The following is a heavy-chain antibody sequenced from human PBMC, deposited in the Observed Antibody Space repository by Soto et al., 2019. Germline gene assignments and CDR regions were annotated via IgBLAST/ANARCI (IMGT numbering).Heavy chain of an antibody. Sequence: PSETLSLTCTVSGGSISSYYWSWIRQPPGKGLEWIGYIYYSGSTNYNPSLKSRVTISVDTSKNQFSLKLSSVTAADTAVYYCARGRRHVDTAMVTDYWGQGTLVTVS. CDR1: GGSISSYY. V-gene: IGHV4-59*01. CDR3: ARGRRHVDTAMVTDY. D-gene: IGHD5-18*01. CDR2: IYYSGST. J-gene: IGHJ4*02.